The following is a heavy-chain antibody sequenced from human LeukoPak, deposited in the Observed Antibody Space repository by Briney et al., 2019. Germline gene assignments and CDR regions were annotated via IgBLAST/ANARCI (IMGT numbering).Heavy chain of an antibody. CDR3: ARGVDAAMVVDY. J-gene: IGHJ4*02. V-gene: IGHV3-21*01. CDR2: ISSSGSYM. CDR1: GFTFSNYE. Sequence: GGSLRLSCAASGFTFSNYEMNWVRQVPGRGLEWVSSISSSGSYMYYADSVKGRFTISRDNAKNSLYLQMDSLRAEDTAVYYCARGVDAAMVVDYWGQGTLVTVSS. D-gene: IGHD5-18*01.